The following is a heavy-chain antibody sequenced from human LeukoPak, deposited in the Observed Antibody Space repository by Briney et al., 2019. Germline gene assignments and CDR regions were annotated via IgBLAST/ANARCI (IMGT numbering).Heavy chain of an antibody. V-gene: IGHV3-30*02. Sequence: GGSLGLSCAASGFTFSTFGMHWVRQAPGKGLEWVAFTRYDGSNEYYVDSVRGRFTISRDNSKNTLHLQMNSLRAEDTAVYYCAKDRSRYYDSSGYYPDYWGQGTLVTVSS. CDR2: TRYDGSNE. J-gene: IGHJ4*02. CDR3: AKDRSRYYDSSGYYPDY. D-gene: IGHD3-22*01. CDR1: GFTFSTFG.